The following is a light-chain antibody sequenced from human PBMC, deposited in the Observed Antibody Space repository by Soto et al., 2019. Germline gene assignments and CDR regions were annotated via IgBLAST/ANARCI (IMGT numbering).Light chain of an antibody. J-gene: IGKJ1*01. CDR2: KAS. CDR3: HPYKSSPWT. Sequence: DIQMTQSPSTLSASVGDRVTITCRASQRIDIRLAWCQQRPGKAPRVLIYKASSLENGVPSRFIGSGSGTELNLTISRLQPDDFAAYYCHPYKSSPWTFRQGTKVPIK. V-gene: IGKV1-5*03. CDR1: QRIDIR.